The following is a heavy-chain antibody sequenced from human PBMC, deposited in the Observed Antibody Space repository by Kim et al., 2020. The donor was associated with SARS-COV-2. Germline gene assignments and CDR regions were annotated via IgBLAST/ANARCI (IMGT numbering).Heavy chain of an antibody. CDR3: VRGFYRVPFAC. V-gene: IGHV3-20*01. Sequence: GGSLRLSCAASGFTFDDYGMSWIRQTPGKGLEWVSGINRNGDSTGYVDSAKGRFTISRDNAKNSLYLQMNSLRADDTALYHCVRGFYRVPFACWGQGTLVTVTS. J-gene: IGHJ4*02. CDR2: INRNGDST. CDR1: GFTFDDYG.